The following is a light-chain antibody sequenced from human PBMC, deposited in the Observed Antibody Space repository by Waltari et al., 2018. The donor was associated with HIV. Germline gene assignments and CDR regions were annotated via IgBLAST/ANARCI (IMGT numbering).Light chain of an antibody. CDR2: DVS. CDR3: CSYAGRYRV. V-gene: IGLV2-11*01. CDR1: TSDVGGYNY. Sequence: QSALTQPRSVSGSPGQSVTISCTGTTSDVGGYNYVSWYQQHPGKAPKPMIYDVSKRPSGVPDRFSGSKSGNTASLTISGLQAEDEADYYCCSYAGRYRVFGGGTKLTVL. J-gene: IGLJ2*01.